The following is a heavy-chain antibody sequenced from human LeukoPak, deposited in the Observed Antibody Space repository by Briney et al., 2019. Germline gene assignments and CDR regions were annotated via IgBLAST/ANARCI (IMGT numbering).Heavy chain of an antibody. Sequence: SEALSLTCTISGGSISSYFWSWIRQPPGKGLEWIGNIYYSGSTNYNPSLKSRVTISVDTSKNQFSLKLSSVTAADTAVYYCARHKTMGPFDYWGQGTLVTVSS. J-gene: IGHJ4*02. CDR1: GGSISSYF. D-gene: IGHD4/OR15-4a*01. V-gene: IGHV4-59*08. CDR3: ARHKTMGPFDY. CDR2: IYYSGST.